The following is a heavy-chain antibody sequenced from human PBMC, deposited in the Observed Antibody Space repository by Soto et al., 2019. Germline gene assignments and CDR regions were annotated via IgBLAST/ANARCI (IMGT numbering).Heavy chain of an antibody. Sequence: QVQLVESGGGVVQPGRSPRLSCAASGFTFSSYGMHWVRQAPGKGLEWVAVIWYDGSNKYYADSVKGRFTISRDNSKNTLYLQMNSLRAEDTAVYYCARDHTYYYDSSGYYSYWGQGTLVTVSS. D-gene: IGHD3-22*01. CDR1: GFTFSSYG. V-gene: IGHV3-33*01. CDR2: IWYDGSNK. J-gene: IGHJ4*02. CDR3: ARDHTYYYDSSGYYSY.